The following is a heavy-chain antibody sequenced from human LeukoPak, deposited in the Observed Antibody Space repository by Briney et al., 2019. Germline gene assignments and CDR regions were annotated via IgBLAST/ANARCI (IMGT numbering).Heavy chain of an antibody. CDR3: VAYNWNYPDY. CDR1: GFSFRSYY. D-gene: IGHD1-20*01. CDR2: IRPDGTGT. Sequence: GGSLRLSCAASGFSFRSYYMYWVRQAPEKGLVWVSRIRPDGTGTAYADSVKGRFTISRVNAKNTLYLQMNSLRAEDTAVYYCVAYNWNYPDYWGQGTLVTVSS. V-gene: IGHV3-74*01. J-gene: IGHJ4*01.